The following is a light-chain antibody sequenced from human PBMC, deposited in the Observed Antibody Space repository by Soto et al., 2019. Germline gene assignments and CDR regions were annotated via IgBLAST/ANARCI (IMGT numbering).Light chain of an antibody. V-gene: IGKV3-15*01. CDR3: QQYHNWPPQYT. Sequence: EIMMTQSPATLSVSPGERATLSCRASQTVARNLAWSQQKPGQAPRLLIHGASTRATGVSARFSGSGSGTEFTLTISSLQSEDFAVYYCQQYHNWPPQYTFGQGTKLQIK. CDR2: GAS. CDR1: QTVARN. J-gene: IGKJ2*01.